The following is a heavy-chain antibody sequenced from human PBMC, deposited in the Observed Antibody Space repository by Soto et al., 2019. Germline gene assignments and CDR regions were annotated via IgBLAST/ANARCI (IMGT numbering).Heavy chain of an antibody. V-gene: IGHV4-34*01. CDR2: INHSGST. CDR1: GGSFSGYY. Sequence: SETLSLTCAVYGGSFSGYYWSWIRQPPGKGLEWIGEINHSGSTNYNPPLKSRVTISVDTSKNQFSLKLSSVTAADTAVYYCARGYCSSTSCPRHIDYWGQGTLVTVSS. J-gene: IGHJ4*02. D-gene: IGHD2-2*01. CDR3: ARGYCSSTSCPRHIDY.